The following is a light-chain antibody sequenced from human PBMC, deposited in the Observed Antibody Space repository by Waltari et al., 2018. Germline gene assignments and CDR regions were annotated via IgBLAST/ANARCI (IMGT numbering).Light chain of an antibody. Sequence: QSVLTQPPSASGTPGQRVTISCSGSSSNIGSNYVYWYQQLPGTAPKLLICRNNPRPPGVPDRFSGSKSGTSVSLAISGLRAEDEADYYCAAWDDSLSGWVFGGGTKLTVL. J-gene: IGLJ3*02. CDR2: RNN. CDR1: SSNIGSNY. V-gene: IGLV1-47*01. CDR3: AAWDDSLSGWV.